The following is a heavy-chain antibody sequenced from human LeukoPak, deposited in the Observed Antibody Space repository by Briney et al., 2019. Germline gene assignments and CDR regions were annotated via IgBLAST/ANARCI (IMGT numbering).Heavy chain of an antibody. V-gene: IGHV4-30-2*01. CDR2: IYHSGST. J-gene: IGHJ4*02. CDR3: ARAVNSRYFDWIRGFDY. D-gene: IGHD3-9*01. Sequence: SETLSLICAVSGGSISSGGYSWSWIRQPPGKGLEWIGYIYHSGSTYYNPSLKSRVTISVDRSKNQFSLKLSSVTAADTAVYYCARAVNSRYFDWIRGFDYWGQGTLVTVSS. CDR1: GGSISSGGYS.